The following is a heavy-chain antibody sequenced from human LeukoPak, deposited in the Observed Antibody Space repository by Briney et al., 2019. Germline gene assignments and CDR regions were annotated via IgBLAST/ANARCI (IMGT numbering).Heavy chain of an antibody. CDR3: AKDVLGTFDY. Sequence: ASVKVSCKASGYTFTNYAMHWVRQAPGQRLEWMAWTTPGDGNTRYSRKFQGRVTITSDTSASTTYMELSSLRSEDTAVYYCAKDVLGTFDYWGQGTLVTVSS. V-gene: IGHV1-3*01. D-gene: IGHD7-27*01. CDR2: TTPGDGNT. CDR1: GYTFTNYA. J-gene: IGHJ4*02.